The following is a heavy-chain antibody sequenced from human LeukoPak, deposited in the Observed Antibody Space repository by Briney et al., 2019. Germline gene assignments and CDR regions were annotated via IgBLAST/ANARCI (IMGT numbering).Heavy chain of an antibody. CDR2: IYYSGST. Sequence: SSETLSLTCTVSGGSISSSSYYWGWIRQPPGKGLEWIGSIYYSGSTYYNPSLKSRVTISVDTSKNQFSLKLSSVTAADTAVYYCARGNWNYLKIWGRGTMVTVSS. CDR1: GGSISSSSYY. D-gene: IGHD1-7*01. J-gene: IGHJ3*01. V-gene: IGHV4-39*01. CDR3: ARGNWNYLKI.